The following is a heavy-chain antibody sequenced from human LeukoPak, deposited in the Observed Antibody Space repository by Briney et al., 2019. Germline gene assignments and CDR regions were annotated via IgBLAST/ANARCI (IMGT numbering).Heavy chain of an antibody. D-gene: IGHD2-2*01. CDR1: GGTFSSYA. J-gene: IGHJ4*02. Sequence: GASVKVSCKASGGTFSSYAISWVRQAPGQGLEWMGGIIPIFGTANYAQKLQGRVTITTDESTSTAYMELSSLRSEDTAVYYCVGGGHQNFDYWGQGTLVTVSS. CDR2: IIPIFGTA. V-gene: IGHV1-69*05. CDR3: VGGGHQNFDY.